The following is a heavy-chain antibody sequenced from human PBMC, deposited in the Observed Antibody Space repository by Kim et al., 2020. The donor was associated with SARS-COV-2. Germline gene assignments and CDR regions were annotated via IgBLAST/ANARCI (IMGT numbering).Heavy chain of an antibody. J-gene: IGHJ6*02. V-gene: IGHV3-33*01. Sequence: GGSLRLSCAASGFTFSSYGMHWVRQAPGKGLEWVAVIWYDGSNKYYADSVKGRFTISRDNSKNTLYLQMNSLRAEDTAVYYCARDIEGYCSSTSCYRNYYGMDVWGQGTTVTVSS. D-gene: IGHD2-2*02. CDR1: GFTFSSYG. CDR3: ARDIEGYCSSTSCYRNYYGMDV. CDR2: IWYDGSNK.